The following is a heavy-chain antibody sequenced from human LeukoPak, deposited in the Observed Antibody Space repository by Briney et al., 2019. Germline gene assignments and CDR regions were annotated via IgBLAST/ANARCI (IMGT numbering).Heavy chain of an antibody. V-gene: IGHV3-7*01. CDR3: AREKIVDIVATTNFDY. J-gene: IGHJ4*02. CDR1: GFTFSSYW. Sequence: GGSLRLSCAASGFTFSSYWMGGVRRAPGKGLGGVANIKQDGSEKYYVDSVKGRFTISRDNAKNSLYLQMNSLRAEDTAVYYCAREKIVDIVATTNFDYWGQGTLVTVSS. CDR2: IKQDGSEK. D-gene: IGHD5-12*01.